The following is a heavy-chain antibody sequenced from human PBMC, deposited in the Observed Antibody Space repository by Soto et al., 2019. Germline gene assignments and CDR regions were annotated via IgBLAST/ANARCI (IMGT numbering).Heavy chain of an antibody. CDR1: GYTFSNFW. J-gene: IGHJ4*02. Sequence: GESLKISCQCSGYTFSNFWIGWVRQLPGKGLEWMGIIYPGDHETRYSTPLHGKVTISADKSINTAYLQWNSLEASDTAFYFCARSPRSSPYFDSWGQGARVTV. CDR3: ARSPRSSPYFDS. V-gene: IGHV5-51*01. D-gene: IGHD6-13*01. CDR2: IYPGDHET.